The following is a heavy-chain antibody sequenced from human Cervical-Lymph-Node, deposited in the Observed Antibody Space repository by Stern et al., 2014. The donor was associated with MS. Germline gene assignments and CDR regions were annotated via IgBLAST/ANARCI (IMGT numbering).Heavy chain of an antibody. Sequence: VQLVQSGAEVKKPGASVKGSCKASGYTFTSYYMHWVRQAPGHGLEWMGGIVPIFGTTKYAQKFQGRVKITADESTSTAYMEMSSLRSDDTAVYYCARASLGGPTTVAFDYWGHETLVIVSS. CDR1: GYTFTSYY. J-gene: IGHJ4*01. V-gene: IGHV1-69*13. D-gene: IGHD1-14*01. CDR2: IVPIFGTT. CDR3: ARASLGGPTTVAFDY.